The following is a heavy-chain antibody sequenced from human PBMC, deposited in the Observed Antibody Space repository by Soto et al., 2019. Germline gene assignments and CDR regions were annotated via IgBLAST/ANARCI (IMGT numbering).Heavy chain of an antibody. CDR1: GYAFTSYY. CDR3: ARATPSGSYVPH. CDR2: INPSGGST. V-gene: IGHV1-46*01. Sequence: QVQLVQSGGEVKKPGASVKVSCKASGYAFTSYYMHWVRQAPGQGLEWMGIINPSGGSTSYAQKFQGRVTMTRDTSTSTVYMEPSSLRSEDTAVYYCARATPSGSYVPHWGQGTLVNVSS. D-gene: IGHD1-26*01. J-gene: IGHJ1*01.